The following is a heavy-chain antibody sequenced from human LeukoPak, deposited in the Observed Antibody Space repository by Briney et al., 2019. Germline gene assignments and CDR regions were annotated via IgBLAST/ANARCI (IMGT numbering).Heavy chain of an antibody. V-gene: IGHV3-20*04. J-gene: IGHJ6*03. CDR1: GFTFSSYN. D-gene: IGHD4-17*01. CDR2: INWNGGST. Sequence: GGSLRLSCAASGFTFSSYNMNWVRQAPGKGLEWVSGINWNGGSTGYADSVKGRFTISRDNAKNSLYLQMNSLRAEDTALYYCARSGLRNYYYYMDVWGKGTTVTVSS. CDR3: ARSGLRNYYYYMDV.